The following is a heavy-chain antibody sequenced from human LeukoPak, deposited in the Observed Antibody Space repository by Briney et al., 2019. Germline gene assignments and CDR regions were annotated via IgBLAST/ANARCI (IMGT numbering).Heavy chain of an antibody. CDR3: ARLATKSYYDILTGYYYFDY. CDR1: GFTFSSYW. CDR2: IKSDGSST. D-gene: IGHD3-9*01. Sequence: GGSLRLSCAASGFTFSSYWMHWVRQAPGKGLVWVSRIKSDGSSTSYADSVKGRFTISRDNAKNTLYLQMNSLRAEDTAVYYCARLATKSYYDILTGYYYFDYWGQGTLVTVSS. V-gene: IGHV3-74*01. J-gene: IGHJ4*02.